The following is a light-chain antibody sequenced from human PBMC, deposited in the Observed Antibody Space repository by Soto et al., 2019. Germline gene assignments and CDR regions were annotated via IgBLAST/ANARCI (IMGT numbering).Light chain of an antibody. CDR3: QQYTGPPPT. Sequence: EIVLTPPQRTVSLSPGERATLCFSASQSVSSIYLAWYQKKPGQAPRLLIYGASSRATDIPDRFSGSGSGTDFTLTITRLEPEDSAVYFCQQYTGPPPTFGQGTRLEIK. J-gene: IGKJ5*01. CDR1: QSVSSIY. CDR2: GAS. V-gene: IGKV3-20*01.